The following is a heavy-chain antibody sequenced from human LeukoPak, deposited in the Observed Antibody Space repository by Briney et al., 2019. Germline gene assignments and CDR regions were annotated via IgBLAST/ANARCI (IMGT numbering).Heavy chain of an antibody. V-gene: IGHV4-59*08. D-gene: IGHD3-16*01. Sequence: PGGSLRLSCAASGFTFSSYAMSWIRQPPGKGLEWIGLIHYTGTTNYNPSLKSRVTISLDTSKNQFSLNLSSVTAADTAVYFCARHYVFVIGGSSFDYWGQGTLVTVSS. J-gene: IGHJ4*02. CDR2: IHYTGTT. CDR1: GFTFSSYA. CDR3: ARHYVFVIGGSSFDY.